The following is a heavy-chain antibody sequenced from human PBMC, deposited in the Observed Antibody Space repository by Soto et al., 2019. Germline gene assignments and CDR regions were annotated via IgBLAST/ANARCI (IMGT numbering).Heavy chain of an antibody. Sequence: EVQLVESGGGLVKPGGSLRLSCAASGFTFSNAWMSWVRQAPGKGLEGVGRIKSKTDGGTTDYAAPVKGRFTISRDDSKNTLYLQMNSLKTEDTAVYYCTTRRTYSSGWYFFDYWGQGTLVTVSS. CDR1: GFTFSNAW. V-gene: IGHV3-15*01. CDR3: TTRRTYSSGWYFFDY. D-gene: IGHD6-19*01. CDR2: IKSKTDGGTT. J-gene: IGHJ4*02.